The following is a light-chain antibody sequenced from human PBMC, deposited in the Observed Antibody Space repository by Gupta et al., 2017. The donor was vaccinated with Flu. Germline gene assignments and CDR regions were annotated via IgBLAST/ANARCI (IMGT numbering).Light chain of an antibody. CDR1: SLRHSY. J-gene: IGLJ3*02. CDR3: YSRDSTDYHQAV. Sequence: SSELILDPAVSVALGQTVRITCQGDSLRHSYARWHRQKLGQAPVIVIYSKNIRPSGIPDRFSDSSAGNTASLTITGAQEEDEDDYYCYSRDSTDYHQAVFGGGTKLTVL. CDR2: SKN. V-gene: IGLV3-19*01.